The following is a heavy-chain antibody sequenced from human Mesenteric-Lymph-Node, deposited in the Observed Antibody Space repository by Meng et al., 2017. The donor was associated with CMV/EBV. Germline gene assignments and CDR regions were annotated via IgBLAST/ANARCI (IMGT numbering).Heavy chain of an antibody. D-gene: IGHD3-3*01. CDR2: IYSGASST. V-gene: IGHV3-23*03. CDR1: GFTFTTYA. J-gene: IGHJ4*02. CDR3: AKDLYDGFWSGYPPDY. Sequence: GESLKISCAASGFTFTTYAMTWVRQAPGKGLEWVSAIYSGASSTYYADSVKGRFSISRDNSKNTLYLQMNSLRAEDTAVYYCAKDLYDGFWSGYPPDYWGQGTLVTVSS.